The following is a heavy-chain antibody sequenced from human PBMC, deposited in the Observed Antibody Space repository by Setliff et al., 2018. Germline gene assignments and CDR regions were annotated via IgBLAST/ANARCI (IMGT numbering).Heavy chain of an antibody. V-gene: IGHV4-39*07. CDR1: GGSVSSTSHY. CDR2: IYVTEST. Sequence: LSLTCNVSGGSVSSTSHYWGWIRQPPGKGMEWIGRIYVTESTKYNPSLKSRVTLSIDTSKNQFSLKLSSVTAADAALYYCAASRAYTGAVEEWFLPKTFDFWGQGSPVTVSS. CDR3: AASRAYTGAVEEWFLPKTFDF. J-gene: IGHJ4*02. D-gene: IGHD3-10*01.